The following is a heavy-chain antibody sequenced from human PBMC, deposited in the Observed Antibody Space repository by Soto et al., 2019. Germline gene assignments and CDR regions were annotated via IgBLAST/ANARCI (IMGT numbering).Heavy chain of an antibody. Sequence: QVQLVQSGAEVKKPGASVKVSCKASGYTLTSYGISWVRQAPGQGLEWMGWISAYNGNTNYAQKLQGRVTMTTDTSTSTAYMELRSLGSDDTAVYYCASVRYCSSTSCYTEGWFDPWGQGTLVTVSS. CDR1: GYTLTSYG. CDR2: ISAYNGNT. V-gene: IGHV1-18*04. CDR3: ASVRYCSSTSCYTEGWFDP. D-gene: IGHD2-2*02. J-gene: IGHJ5*02.